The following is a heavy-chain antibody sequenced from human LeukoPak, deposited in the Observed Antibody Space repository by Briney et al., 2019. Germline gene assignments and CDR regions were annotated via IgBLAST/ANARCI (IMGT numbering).Heavy chain of an antibody. Sequence: GGSLRLSCEASGFTFNTYAIYWVRQAPGKGLEWVSGICGSGGCTYYADSVKGRFTISRDNSKNTLYLQMNSLRAEDTAVYYCAKDPTMIVVVIPDYWGQGTLVTVSS. J-gene: IGHJ4*02. CDR1: GFTFNTYA. V-gene: IGHV3-23*01. CDR2: ICGSGGCT. CDR3: AKDPTMIVVVIPDY. D-gene: IGHD3-22*01.